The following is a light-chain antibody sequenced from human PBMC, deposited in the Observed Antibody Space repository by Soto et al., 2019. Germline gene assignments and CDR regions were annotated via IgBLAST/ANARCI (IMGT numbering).Light chain of an antibody. CDR3: QQLNSYPWT. Sequence: DIQMTQSPSTLSGSVGDRVTITCRASQGISSYLAWYQQKPGKAPKLLIYAASTLQSGVPSRFSGSGSGTDFTLTISSLQPEDFASYYCQQLNSYPWTFGQGTKVDIK. CDR1: QGISSY. CDR2: AAS. J-gene: IGKJ1*01. V-gene: IGKV1-9*01.